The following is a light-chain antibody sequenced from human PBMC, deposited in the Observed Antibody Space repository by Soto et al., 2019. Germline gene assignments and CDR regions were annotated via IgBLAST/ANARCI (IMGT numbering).Light chain of an antibody. J-gene: IGKJ5*01. CDR3: QHYHGWPIT. CDR2: DAS. Sequence: EIKMTQSPSTLAASVGDSVPITCRASQNIRNWLAWYQQKPGKAPNPLIYDASSLKSGVPARFSGSGSGTEFTLTISSLQPDDFAVYYCQHYHGWPITFGQGTRLEIK. CDR1: QNIRNW. V-gene: IGKV1-5*01.